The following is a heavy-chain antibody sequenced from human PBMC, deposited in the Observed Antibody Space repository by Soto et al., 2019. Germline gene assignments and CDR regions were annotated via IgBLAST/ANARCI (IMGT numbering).Heavy chain of an antibody. CDR3: VKRSDIGRDWGHLDY. D-gene: IGHD5-12*01. Sequence: EVQLLESGGGFIQPGGSLRLSCAASGFTFSSDPMTWVRQAPGKGLEWVSAIGGSGDNTYYPDSVRGRFTISRDNSKNTLYMQMNSLRDEDTAVYYCVKRSDIGRDWGHLDYWGQGTLVTVSS. CDR2: IGGSGDNT. V-gene: IGHV3-23*01. CDR1: GFTFSSDP. J-gene: IGHJ4*02.